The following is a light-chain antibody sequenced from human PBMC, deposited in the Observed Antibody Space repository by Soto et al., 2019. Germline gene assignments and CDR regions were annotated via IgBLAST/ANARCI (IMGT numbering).Light chain of an antibody. CDR3: QQSDNLPLT. J-gene: IGKJ4*01. V-gene: IGKV1-33*01. CDR1: QGIAKY. CDR2: HAS. Sequence: DTQMTQSPSSLSPSVGDRVTITCQASQGIAKYLHWYQQKPGKAPKLLIYHASNLQTGVPSRFSGSVSGTDFTLTISSLQPEDIATYFCQQSDNLPLTFGGGTKVEIK.